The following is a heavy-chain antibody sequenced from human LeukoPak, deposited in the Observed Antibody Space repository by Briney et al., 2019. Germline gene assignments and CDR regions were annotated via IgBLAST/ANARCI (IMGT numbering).Heavy chain of an antibody. Sequence: PGGSLRLSCAAPGFAFSNEMNWVRQAPGKGLERVSYISGSGSTIYYADSVTGRFTISRDNAKNSLYLQMNSLRAEDTAVYYCAELGITMIGGVWGKGTTVTISS. V-gene: IGHV3-48*03. D-gene: IGHD3-10*02. J-gene: IGHJ6*04. CDR1: GFAFSNE. CDR2: ISGSGSTI. CDR3: AELGITMIGGV.